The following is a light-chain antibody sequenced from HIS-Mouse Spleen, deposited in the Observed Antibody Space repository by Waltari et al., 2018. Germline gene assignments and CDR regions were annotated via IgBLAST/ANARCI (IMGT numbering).Light chain of an antibody. V-gene: IGLV3-10*01. Sequence: SYELTQPPSVSVSPGQTARITCSGDALPKKYAYWYQQKSGQAPVLVIYEDIKRPSGVAERFSDSSSGTRATLTIGVAQVEDEADYSCYSTDSSGNHRVFGGGTKLTVL. J-gene: IGLJ2*01. CDR1: ALPKKY. CDR3: YSTDSSGNHRV. CDR2: EDI.